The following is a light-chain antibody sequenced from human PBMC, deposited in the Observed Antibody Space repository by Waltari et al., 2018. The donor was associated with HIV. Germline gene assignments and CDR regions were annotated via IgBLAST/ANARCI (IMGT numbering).Light chain of an antibody. Sequence: QFVLTQSPSASAPLGTSFHLTCTLNSGPSSYAIAWHQQQPEKGPRYLMKLNSDGRHSTGDGIPDRFSGCSSGSKRYLSISSLQSEDEADYYCQTWGTGGVFGGGTKLTVL. V-gene: IGLV4-69*01. CDR2: LNSDGRH. CDR3: QTWGTGGV. CDR1: SGPSSYA. J-gene: IGLJ3*02.